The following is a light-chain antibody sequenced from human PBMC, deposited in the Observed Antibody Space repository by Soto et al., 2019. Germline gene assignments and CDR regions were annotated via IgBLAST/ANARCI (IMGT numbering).Light chain of an antibody. V-gene: IGKV3-20*01. J-gene: IGKJ1*01. CDR1: QSVSSSY. CDR3: QKYGSSPGT. Sequence: ESVLKQSPGTVSLSPGERATLSCRASQSVSSSYLAWYQQKPGQAPRLLIYGASSRATGIPDRFSGSGSGTDFTLTISRLEPEDFAVYYCQKYGSSPGTFGQGTKVEIK. CDR2: GAS.